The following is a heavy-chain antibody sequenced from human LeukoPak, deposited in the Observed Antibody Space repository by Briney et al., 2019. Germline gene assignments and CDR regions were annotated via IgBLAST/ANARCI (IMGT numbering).Heavy chain of an antibody. CDR3: AKDYGSGLFGYYYMDV. D-gene: IGHD3-10*01. V-gene: IGHV3-21*01. J-gene: IGHJ6*03. CDR1: GFTFSTYS. CDR2: ISSRSSYI. Sequence: GGSLRLSCAASGFTFSTYSMNWVRQAPGKGLEWDSSISSRSSYIYYADSVKGRFTISRDNDKNSLYLQMNSLRAEDTAVYYCAKDYGSGLFGYYYMDVWGKGTTVTVSS.